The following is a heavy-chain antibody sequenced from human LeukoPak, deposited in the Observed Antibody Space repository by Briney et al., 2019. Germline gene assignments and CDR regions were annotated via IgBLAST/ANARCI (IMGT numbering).Heavy chain of an antibody. J-gene: IGHJ4*02. CDR2: IIPIFGTA. V-gene: IGHV1-69*06. CDR1: GYTFTSYY. D-gene: IGHD6-6*01. CDR3: ASFIAARHVASRGIDY. Sequence: SVKVSCKASGYTFTSYYMHWVRQAPGQGLEWMGGIIPIFGTANYAQKFQGRVTITADKSTSTAYMELSSLRSEDTAVYYCASFIAARHVASRGIDYWGQGTLVTVSS.